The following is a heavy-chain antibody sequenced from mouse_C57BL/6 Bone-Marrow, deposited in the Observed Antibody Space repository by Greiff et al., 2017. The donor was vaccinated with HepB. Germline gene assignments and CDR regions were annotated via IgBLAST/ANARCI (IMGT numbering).Heavy chain of an antibody. CDR2: INPYNGDT. Sequence: VQLQQSGPELVKPGDSVKISCKASGYSFTGYFMNWVMQSHGKSLEWIGRINPYNGDTFYNQKFKGKATLTVDNSSSTAHMELRSLTSEDSAVYYCARSAYIDYWGQGTTLTVSS. J-gene: IGHJ2*01. CDR1: GYSFTGYF. V-gene: IGHV1-20*01. CDR3: ARSAYIDY.